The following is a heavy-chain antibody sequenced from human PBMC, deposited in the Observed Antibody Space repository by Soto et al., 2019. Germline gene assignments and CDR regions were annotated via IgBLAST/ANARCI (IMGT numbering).Heavy chain of an antibody. Sequence: GSVKVCYKASGYTLTSYYMHWVRQAPGQGLERMGIINPSGGSTSYAQKFQGRVTMTRDTSTSTVYMELSSLRSEDTAVYYCARGWRGIAARIQDNYYCGMDVWGQGTTVTVSS. V-gene: IGHV1-46*01. CDR3: ARGWRGIAARIQDNYYCGMDV. CDR2: INPSGGST. D-gene: IGHD6-6*01. CDR1: GYTLTSYY. J-gene: IGHJ6*01.